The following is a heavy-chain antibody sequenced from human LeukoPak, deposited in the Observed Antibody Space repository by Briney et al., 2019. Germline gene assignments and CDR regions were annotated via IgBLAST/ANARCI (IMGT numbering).Heavy chain of an antibody. V-gene: IGHV4-34*01. CDR3: ARSEGILTGYNY. J-gene: IGHJ4*02. CDR1: GGSFSGYY. CDR2: INHSGST. D-gene: IGHD3-9*01. Sequence: PSETLSLTCAVYGGSFSGYYWSWIRQPPGKGLEWIGEINHSGSTNYNPSLKSRVTISVDTSKNQFSLKLSSVTAADTAVYYCARSEGILTGYNYWGQGTLVTVSS.